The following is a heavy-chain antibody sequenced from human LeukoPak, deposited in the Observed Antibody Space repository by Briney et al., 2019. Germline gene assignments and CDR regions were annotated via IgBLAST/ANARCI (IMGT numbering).Heavy chain of an antibody. CDR3: ARDLSGLDY. Sequence: GGSLRLSCAASGFTFSSYSMNWVRQAPGKGLEWVSYISSSSGTIYYADSVKGRFTISRDNAKNSLYLQMNSLRAEDTAVYYCARDLSGLDYWGQGTLVTVSS. J-gene: IGHJ4*02. V-gene: IGHV3-48*01. CDR2: ISSSSGTI. D-gene: IGHD1-14*01. CDR1: GFTFSSYS.